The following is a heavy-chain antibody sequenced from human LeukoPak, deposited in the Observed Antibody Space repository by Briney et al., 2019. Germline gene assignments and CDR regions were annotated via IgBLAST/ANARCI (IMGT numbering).Heavy chain of an antibody. D-gene: IGHD2-21*02. CDR3: ARGSQHIVVVTDHFDI. V-gene: IGHV1-18*01. Sequence: ASVKVSCKASGYTFTSYGISWVRQAPGQGLGWMGWISAYNGNTNYAQKLQGRVTMTTDTSTSTAYMELRSLRSDDTAVYYCARGSQHIVVVTDHFDIWGQGTMVTVSS. CDR1: GYTFTSYG. J-gene: IGHJ3*02. CDR2: ISAYNGNT.